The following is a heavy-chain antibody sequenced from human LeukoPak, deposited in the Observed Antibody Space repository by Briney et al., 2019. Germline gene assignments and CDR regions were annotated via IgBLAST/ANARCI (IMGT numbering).Heavy chain of an antibody. CDR2: IYYSGST. CDR3: ARQYLAVRGVIILGWFDP. V-gene: IGHV4-39*01. D-gene: IGHD3-10*01. J-gene: IGHJ5*02. Sequence: PSETLSLTCTVSGGSISSSSYYWGWIRQPPGKGLEGIGSIYYSGSTYYNPSLKSRVTISVDTSKNQFSLKLSSVTAADTAVYYCARQYLAVRGVIILGWFDPWGQGTLVTVSS. CDR1: GGSISSSSYY.